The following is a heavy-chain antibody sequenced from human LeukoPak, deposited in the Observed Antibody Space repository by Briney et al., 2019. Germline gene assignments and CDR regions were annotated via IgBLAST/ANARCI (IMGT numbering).Heavy chain of an antibody. D-gene: IGHD2-15*01. V-gene: IGHV3-7*03. J-gene: IGHJ3*02. CDR3: AKVVDQALDI. Sequence: GGSLRLSCAASGFTFSSYWMSWVRQAPGKGLEWVANIKQDGSEKYYVDSVKGRFTISRDNSKNTLYLQMNSLRAEDTAVYYCAKVVDQALDIWGQGTMVTVSS. CDR2: IKQDGSEK. CDR1: GFTFSSYW.